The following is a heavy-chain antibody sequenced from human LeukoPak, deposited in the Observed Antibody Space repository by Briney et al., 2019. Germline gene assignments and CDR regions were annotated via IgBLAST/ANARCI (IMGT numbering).Heavy chain of an antibody. CDR3: ARDAKKYCSGGSCYVGVY. Sequence: GGSLRLSCAASGFTFSSYAMHWVRQAPGKGLEWVAVISYDGSNKYYADSVKGRFTISRDNSKNTLYLQMNSLRAEDTAVYYCARDAKKYCSGGSCYVGVYWGQGTLVTVSS. D-gene: IGHD2-15*01. CDR1: GFTFSSYA. V-gene: IGHV3-30*04. J-gene: IGHJ4*02. CDR2: ISYDGSNK.